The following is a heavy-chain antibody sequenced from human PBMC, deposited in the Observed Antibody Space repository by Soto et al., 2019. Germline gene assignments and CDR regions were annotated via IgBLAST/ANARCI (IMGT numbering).Heavy chain of an antibody. CDR2: ISAYNGNT. J-gene: IGHJ6*02. V-gene: IGHV1-18*01. Sequence: ASVKVSCKASGYTFTSYGISWVRQAPGQGLEWMGWISAYNGNTNYAQKLQGRVTMTTDTSTSTAYMELRSLRSDDTAVYYCARDRITGTEHYYYYYGMEVWGQGTTVTV. D-gene: IGHD1-20*01. CDR3: ARDRITGTEHYYYYYGMEV. CDR1: GYTFTSYG.